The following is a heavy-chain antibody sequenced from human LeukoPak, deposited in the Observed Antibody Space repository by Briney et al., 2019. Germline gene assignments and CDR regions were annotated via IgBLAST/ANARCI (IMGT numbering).Heavy chain of an antibody. CDR1: GGSISSYY. CDR2: IYYSGST. J-gene: IGHJ4*02. CDR3: ARASTVVAYFDY. Sequence: SETLSLTCTVSGGSISSYYWSWIRQPPGKGLEWIGYIYYSGSTNYNPSLKSRVTISVDTSKNQFSLKLSSVTAADTAVYYCARASTVVAYFDYWGQGTLVTVSS. V-gene: IGHV4-59*01. D-gene: IGHD4-23*01.